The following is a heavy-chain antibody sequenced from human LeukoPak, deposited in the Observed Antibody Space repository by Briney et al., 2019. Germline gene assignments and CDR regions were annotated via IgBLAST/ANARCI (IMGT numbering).Heavy chain of an antibody. CDR1: GGSISSYY. V-gene: IGHV4-59*08. D-gene: IGHD3-10*01. CDR2: IYYSGST. J-gene: IGHJ6*02. Sequence: SETLSLTCTVPGGSISSYYWSWIRQPPGKGLEWIGYIYYSGSTNYNPSLKSRVTISVDTSKNQFSLKLSSVTAADTAVYYCARQGVSGSGSYLGYYYGMDVWGQGTTVTVSS. CDR3: ARQGVSGSGSYLGYYYGMDV.